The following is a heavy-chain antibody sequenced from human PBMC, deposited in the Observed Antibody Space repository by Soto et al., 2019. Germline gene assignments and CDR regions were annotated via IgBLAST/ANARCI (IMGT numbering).Heavy chain of an antibody. Sequence: SETLSLTCSVSGGSISNGGYYWSWIRQHPGKALEWIGYIYYSGSTSYNPSLKSRLTISLDTSLNQFSLQLNSVTAADTAVYYCARDSLLCTGYDTEWRYFDYCGQGT. CDR2: IYYSGST. J-gene: IGHJ4*02. CDR1: GGSISNGGYY. V-gene: IGHV4-31*03. CDR3: ARDSLLCTGYDTEWRYFDY. D-gene: IGHD3-3*01.